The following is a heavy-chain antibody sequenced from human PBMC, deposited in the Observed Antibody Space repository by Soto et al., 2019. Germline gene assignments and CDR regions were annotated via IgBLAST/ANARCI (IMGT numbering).Heavy chain of an antibody. Sequence: QITLKESDPTLVKPTQTLTLTCTFSGFSLDSPAVGVNWIRQPPGKALEWLGLIYWDDDKQYNPSLKSRLTITRDTSKNQVVLTMTNMYPVDTATYYCAHGSGWLSDYWGQGTLVTVSS. V-gene: IGHV2-5*02. CDR1: GFSLDSPAVG. CDR3: AHGSGWLSDY. CDR2: IYWDDDK. D-gene: IGHD6-19*01. J-gene: IGHJ4*02.